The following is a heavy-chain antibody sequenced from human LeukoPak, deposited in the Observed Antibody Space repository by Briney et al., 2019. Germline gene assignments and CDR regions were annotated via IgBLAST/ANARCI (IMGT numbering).Heavy chain of an antibody. CDR1: GGSISSGGYS. CDR2: IYHSGST. Sequence: SETLSLTCAVSGGSISSGGYSWSWIRQPPGEGLEWIGYIYHSGSTYYNPSLKSRVTISVDRSKNQFSLKLSSVTAADTAVYYCARDIDYWGQGTLVTVSS. J-gene: IGHJ4*02. V-gene: IGHV4-30-2*01. CDR3: ARDIDY.